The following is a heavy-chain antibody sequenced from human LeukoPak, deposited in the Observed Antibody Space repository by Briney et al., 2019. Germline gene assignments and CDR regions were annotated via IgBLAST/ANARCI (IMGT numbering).Heavy chain of an antibody. D-gene: IGHD4-11*01. CDR2: INHSGST. V-gene: IGHV4-39*07. CDR1: GGSISSSSYY. J-gene: IGHJ5*02. Sequence: PSETLSLTCTVSGGSISSSSYYWGWIRQPPGKGLEWIGEINHSGSTNYNPSLKSRVTISVDTSKNQFSLKLSSVTAADTAVYYCARGTAVTTQRFDPWGQGTLVTVSS. CDR3: ARGTAVTTQRFDP.